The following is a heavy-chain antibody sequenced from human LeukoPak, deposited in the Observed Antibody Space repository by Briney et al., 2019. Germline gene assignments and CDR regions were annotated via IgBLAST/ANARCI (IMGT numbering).Heavy chain of an antibody. V-gene: IGHV3-15*01. CDR3: AKDEGGSSGWAPYFDY. CDR1: GFTFSNAW. J-gene: IGHJ4*02. Sequence: GGSLRLSCAASGFTFSNAWMSWVRQAPGKGLEWVGRIKSKTDGGTTDYAAPVKGRFTISRDDSKNTLYLQMNSLRAEDTAVYYCAKDEGGSSGWAPYFDYWGQGTLVTVSS. CDR2: IKSKTDGGTT. D-gene: IGHD6-19*01.